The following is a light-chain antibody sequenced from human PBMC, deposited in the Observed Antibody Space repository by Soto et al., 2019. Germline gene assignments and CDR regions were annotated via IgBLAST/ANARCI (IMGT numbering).Light chain of an antibody. J-gene: IGKJ3*01. V-gene: IGKV1-5*01. CDR2: DAS. CDR1: QSISSW. Sequence: DIQMTQSPSTLSASVGDTVIITCRASQSISSWLAWYQQKPGKAPKLLSYDASNFEAGVPSRFSGSGSGTEFTLTISSLQPDDFATYYCQQYNSYSLFTFGPGTKVDIK. CDR3: QQYNSYSLFT.